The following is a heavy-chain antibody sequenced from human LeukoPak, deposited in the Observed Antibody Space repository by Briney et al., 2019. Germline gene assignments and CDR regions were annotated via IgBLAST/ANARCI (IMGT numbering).Heavy chain of an antibody. CDR3: ASATKGYCSSTSCYLNGRDYYYGMDV. CDR2: IYYSGST. Sequence: SETLSLTCTVSGGSISSYYWSWIRQPPGKGLEWIGYIYYSGSTNYNPSLKSRVTISVDTSKNQFSLKLSSVTAADTAVYYCASATKGYCSSTSCYLNGRDYYYGMDVWAKGPRSPPP. D-gene: IGHD2-2*01. V-gene: IGHV4-59*01. CDR1: GGSISSYY. J-gene: IGHJ6*02.